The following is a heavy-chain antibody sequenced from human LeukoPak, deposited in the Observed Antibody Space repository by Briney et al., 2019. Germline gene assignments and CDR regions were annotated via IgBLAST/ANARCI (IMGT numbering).Heavy chain of an antibody. CDR3: AKDLSLFWSAYFDY. D-gene: IGHD3-3*01. J-gene: IGHJ4*02. CDR1: GFTFSSYA. CDR2: ISGSGGSS. V-gene: IGHV3-23*01. Sequence: PGGSLRLSCAASGFTFSSYAMSWVRQAPGKGLEWVSAISGSGGSSYYAGSVKGRFTISRDNSKNTLYLQMNSLRAEDTAVYYCAKDLSLFWSAYFDYWGQGTLVTVSS.